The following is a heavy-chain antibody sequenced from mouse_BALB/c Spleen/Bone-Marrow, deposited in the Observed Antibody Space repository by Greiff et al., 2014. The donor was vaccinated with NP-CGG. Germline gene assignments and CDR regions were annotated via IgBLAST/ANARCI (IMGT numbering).Heavy chain of an antibody. Sequence: VQLQQSGAELAKPGASVKMSCKASGYTFTSYWMHWVKQRPGQGLEWIGYINPSTGYTEYNQKFKDKATLTADKSSSTAYMQLSSLTFEDSAVFFCARSATMIFAYWGQGTLVTVSA. J-gene: IGHJ3*01. CDR1: GYTFTSYW. CDR3: ARSATMIFAY. V-gene: IGHV1-7*01. D-gene: IGHD2-4*01. CDR2: INPSTGYT.